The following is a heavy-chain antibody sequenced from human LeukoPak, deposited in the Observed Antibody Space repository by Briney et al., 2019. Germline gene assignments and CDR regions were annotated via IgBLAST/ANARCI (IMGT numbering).Heavy chain of an antibody. CDR3: ARLHLDSSGYYFDY. D-gene: IGHD3-22*01. V-gene: IGHV4-59*01. CDR1: GGSISSYY. J-gene: IGHJ4*02. CDR2: IYYSGST. Sequence: SETLSLTCAVSGGSISSYYWSWIRQPPGKGLEWIGYIYYSGSTNYNPSLKSRVTISVDTSKNQFSLKLSSVTAADTAVYYCARLHLDSSGYYFDYWGQGTLVTVSA.